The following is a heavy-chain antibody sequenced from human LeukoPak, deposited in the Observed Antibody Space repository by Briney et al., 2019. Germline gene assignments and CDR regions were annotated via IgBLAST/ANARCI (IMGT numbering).Heavy chain of an antibody. CDR1: GFTFSSYW. J-gene: IGHJ4*02. V-gene: IGHV3-74*01. D-gene: IGHD3-10*01. CDR3: AKPLLWFGESNYFDY. Sequence: GGSLRLSCAASGFTFSSYWMHWVRQAPGKGLVWVSRINTDGSSTSYADSVKGRFTISRDNAKNTLYLQMNSLRAEDTAVYYCAKPLLWFGESNYFDYWGQGTLVTVSS. CDR2: INTDGSST.